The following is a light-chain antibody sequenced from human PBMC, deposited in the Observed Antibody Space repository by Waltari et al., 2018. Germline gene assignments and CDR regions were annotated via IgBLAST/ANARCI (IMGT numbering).Light chain of an antibody. CDR1: STDVGSSNS. V-gene: IGLV2-14*03. J-gene: IGLJ3*02. CDR3: TAQSTKNVVL. Sequence: SALTQPASVSGSPGQSITITCTGTSTDVGSSNSLPWYQDLPGQGPKVIIYDVSDRPSGVAARFSGSNAGNTASRTSAGRQAEDEAKYDGTAQSTKNVVLCGGGTKVTVL. CDR2: DVS.